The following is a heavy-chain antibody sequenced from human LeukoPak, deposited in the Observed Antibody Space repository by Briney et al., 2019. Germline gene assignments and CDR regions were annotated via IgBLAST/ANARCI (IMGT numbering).Heavy chain of an antibody. CDR3: AKDRASWYYFDY. Sequence: GGSLRLSCAASGFTFSNYWMHWVRQAPGKGLVWVSRINSDGINTSYADSVKGRFTISRDNAKNTLNLQMNSLRAEDTAVYYCAKDRASWYYFDYWGQGTLVTVSS. V-gene: IGHV3-74*01. CDR2: INSDGINT. CDR1: GFTFSNYW. J-gene: IGHJ4*02.